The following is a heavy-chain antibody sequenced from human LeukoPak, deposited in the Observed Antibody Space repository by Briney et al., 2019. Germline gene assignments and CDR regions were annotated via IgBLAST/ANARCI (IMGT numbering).Heavy chain of an antibody. D-gene: IGHD4-17*01. CDR2: IIPIFGTA. CDR1: GGTFSSYA. CDR3: ARDPHPDCDYGDYGDYAFDI. Sequence: SVKVSCKASGGTFSSYAISWVRQAPGQGLEWMGRIIPIFGTANYAQKFQGRVTITTDESTSTAYMELSSLRSEDTAVYYCARDPHPDCDYGDYGDYAFDIWGQGTMVTVSS. V-gene: IGHV1-69*05. J-gene: IGHJ3*02.